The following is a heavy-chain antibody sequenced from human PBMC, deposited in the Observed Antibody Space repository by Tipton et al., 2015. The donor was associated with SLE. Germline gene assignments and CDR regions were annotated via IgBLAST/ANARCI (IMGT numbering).Heavy chain of an antibody. J-gene: IGHJ4*02. D-gene: IGHD1-26*01. V-gene: IGHV3-64*01. CDR3: ARAGFIVGATERYFDY. CDR1: GFTFRSYA. CDR2: ISSNGGST. Sequence: GSLRLSCAASGFTFRSYAMHWVRQAPGKGLEYVSAISSNGGSTYYANSVKGRFTISRDNSKNTLYLQMGSLRAEDMAVYYCARAGFIVGATERYFDYWGQGTLVTVSS.